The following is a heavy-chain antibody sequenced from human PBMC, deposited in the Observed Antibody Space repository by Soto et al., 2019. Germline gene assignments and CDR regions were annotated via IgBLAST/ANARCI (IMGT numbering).Heavy chain of an antibody. CDR2: ISYDGSNK. CDR3: ASPLLGYCSGGSCQESV. V-gene: IGHV3-30-3*01. CDR1: GFTFSSYA. Sequence: QVQLVESGAGVVQPGRSLRLSCAASGFTFSSYAMHWVRQAPGKGLEWVAVISYDGSNKYYADSVKGRFTISRDNSKNTLYLQMNSLRAEDTAVYYCASPLLGYCSGGSCQESVWGQGTMVTVSS. J-gene: IGHJ3*01. D-gene: IGHD2-15*01.